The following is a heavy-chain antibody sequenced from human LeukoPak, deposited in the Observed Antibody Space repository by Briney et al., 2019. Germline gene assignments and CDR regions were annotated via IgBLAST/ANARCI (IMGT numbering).Heavy chain of an antibody. D-gene: IGHD6-13*01. V-gene: IGHV4-39*07. CDR1: GGSISSSSYY. J-gene: IGHJ6*02. CDR2: IYYSGST. CDR3: ARRQQLVHGGQYYYGMDV. Sequence: PSETLSLTCTVSGGSISSSSYYWGWIRQPPGKGLEWIGSIYYSGSTNYNPSLKSRVTISVDTSKNQFSLKLSSVTAADTAVYYCARRQQLVHGGQYYYGMDVWGQGTTVTVSS.